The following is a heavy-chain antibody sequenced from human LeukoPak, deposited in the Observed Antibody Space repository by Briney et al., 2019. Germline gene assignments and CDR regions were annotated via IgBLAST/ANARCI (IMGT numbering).Heavy chain of an antibody. Sequence: GESLQISCKGSGYSFTDYRIGWVRQMPGKGLEWMGIIYPGDSDTRYSPSFQGQVTISADKSINTAYLQWSSLKASDTAMYYCARLYTGSSGAFDIWGQGTMVTVSS. CDR3: ARLYTGSSGAFDI. V-gene: IGHV5-51*01. D-gene: IGHD1-26*01. CDR1: GYSFTDYR. CDR2: IYPGDSDT. J-gene: IGHJ3*02.